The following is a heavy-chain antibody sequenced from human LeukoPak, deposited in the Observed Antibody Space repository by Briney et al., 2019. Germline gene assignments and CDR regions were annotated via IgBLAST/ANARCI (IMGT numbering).Heavy chain of an antibody. CDR3: ARGCDSVCYGLHY. CDR1: GLTFSRYW. V-gene: IGHV3-74*01. Sequence: PGGSLRLSCAASGLTFSRYWMHWVRQAPGKGLVWISRINSYGSATNYADSVRGRFTISRDNAKNTLYLQMNSLRAEDTAVYYCARGCDSVCYGLHYWGQGALVTVYS. D-gene: IGHD5-18*01. CDR2: INSYGSAT. J-gene: IGHJ4*02.